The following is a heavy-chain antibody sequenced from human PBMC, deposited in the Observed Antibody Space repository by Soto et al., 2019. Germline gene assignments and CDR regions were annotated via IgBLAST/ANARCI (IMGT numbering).Heavy chain of an antibody. V-gene: IGHV4-30-4*01. CDR3: ARESVLGDYVGY. CDR1: GGSISSGDYY. D-gene: IGHD3-16*01. Sequence: QVQLQESGPELVKPSQTLSLTCSVSGGSISSGDYYWSWIRKPPGKGLEWIGYIYYSGSTYYNPSLKSRVTISVDTSKNHFSLKLSSVTAADTAVYYCARESVLGDYVGYWGQGTLVTVSS. J-gene: IGHJ4*02. CDR2: IYYSGST.